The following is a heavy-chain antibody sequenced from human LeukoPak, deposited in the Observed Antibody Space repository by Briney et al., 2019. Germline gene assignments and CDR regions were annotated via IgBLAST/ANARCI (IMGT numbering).Heavy chain of an antibody. CDR1: GYTFTSYY. J-gene: IGHJ4*02. CDR3: ARDRNLDSSGWYFGY. D-gene: IGHD6-19*01. CDR2: INPSGGST. V-gene: IGHV1-46*03. Sequence: ASVKVSCKASGYTFTSYYMHWVRQAPGQGLEWMGIINPSGGSTSYAQKFQGRVTMTRDTSTSTVYMGLSSLRSEDTAVYYCARDRNLDSSGWYFGYWGQGTLVTVSS.